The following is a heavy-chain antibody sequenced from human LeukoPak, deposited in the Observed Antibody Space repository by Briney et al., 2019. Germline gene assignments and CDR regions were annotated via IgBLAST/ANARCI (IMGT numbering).Heavy chain of an antibody. Sequence: SETLSLTCAVYGGSFSGYYWSWIRQPPGKGLEWIGEINHSGSTNYNPSLKSRVTISVDTSKNQFSLKLSSVTAADTAVYYCARGTIPGFDYWGQGTLVTVSS. CDR2: INHSGST. D-gene: IGHD1-14*01. CDR3: ARGTIPGFDY. V-gene: IGHV4-34*01. J-gene: IGHJ4*02. CDR1: GGSFSGYY.